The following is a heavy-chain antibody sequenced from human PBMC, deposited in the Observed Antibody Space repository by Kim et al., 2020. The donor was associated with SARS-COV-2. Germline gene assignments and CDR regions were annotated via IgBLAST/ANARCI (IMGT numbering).Heavy chain of an antibody. CDR2: ISYDGSNK. J-gene: IGHJ6*02. Sequence: GGSLRLSCAASGFTFSSYGMHWVRQAPGKGLEWVAVISYDGSNKYYADSVKGRFTISRDNSKNTLYLQMNSLRAEDTAVDYCAKESGSGIYYAWTYYYYGMDVWVQGTTVTVSS. CDR3: AKESGSGIYYAWTYYYYGMDV. CDR1: GFTFSSYG. V-gene: IGHV3-30*18. D-gene: IGHD3-10*01.